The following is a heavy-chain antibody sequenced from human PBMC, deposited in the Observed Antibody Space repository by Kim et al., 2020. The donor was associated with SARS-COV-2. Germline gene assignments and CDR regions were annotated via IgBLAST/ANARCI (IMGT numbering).Heavy chain of an antibody. Sequence: SETLSLTCTVSGGSISSSSYYWGWIRQPPGKGLEWIGSIYYSGSTYYNPSLKSRVTISVDTSKNQFSLKLSSVTAADTAVYYCARHLAVVADLNWFDPWGQGTLVTVSS. CDR3: ARHLAVVADLNWFDP. CDR1: GGSISSSSYY. D-gene: IGHD2-15*01. J-gene: IGHJ5*02. V-gene: IGHV4-39*01. CDR2: IYYSGST.